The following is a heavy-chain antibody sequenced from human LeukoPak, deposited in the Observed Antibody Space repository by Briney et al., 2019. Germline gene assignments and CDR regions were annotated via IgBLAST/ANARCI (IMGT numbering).Heavy chain of an antibody. CDR3: ARDAHYYDSSGYYYFDY. Sequence: PSQTLSLTCTVSGGSISSGGYYWSWIRQHPGKGLEWIGYIYYSGSTYYNPSLKSRVTISVDTSKNQFSLKLSSVTAADTAVYYCARDAHYYDSSGYYYFDYWGQGTLVTVSS. D-gene: IGHD3-22*01. CDR1: GGSISSGGYY. J-gene: IGHJ4*02. V-gene: IGHV4-30-4*08. CDR2: IYYSGST.